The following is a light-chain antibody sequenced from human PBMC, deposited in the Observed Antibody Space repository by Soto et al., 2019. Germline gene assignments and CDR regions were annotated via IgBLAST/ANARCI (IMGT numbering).Light chain of an antibody. CDR3: CSYAGSSTYV. Sequence: QSALTQPASVSGSPGQSITISCTGTSSDVGSYNLVSWYQQHPGKAPKLMIYEGSKRPSGVSNRFSGSKPGNTAPLTISGPQDYDEADYYCCSYAGSSTYVFGTGTKVTVL. V-gene: IGLV2-23*01. CDR2: EGS. J-gene: IGLJ1*01. CDR1: SSDVGSYNL.